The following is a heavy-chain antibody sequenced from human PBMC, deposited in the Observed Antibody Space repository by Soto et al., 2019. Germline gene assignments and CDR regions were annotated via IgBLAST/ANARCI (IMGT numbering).Heavy chain of an antibody. V-gene: IGHV3-73*01. CDR3: TRQTHSYGFRYYYYYGMDV. Sequence: GGSLRLSCAASGFTFSGSAMHWVRQASGKGLEWVGRIRSKANSYATAYAASVKGRFTISRDDSKNTAYLQMNSLKTEDTAVYYCTRQTHSYGFRYYYYYGMDVWGQGTTVTVSS. CDR2: IRSKANSYAT. CDR1: GFTFSGSA. D-gene: IGHD5-18*01. J-gene: IGHJ6*02.